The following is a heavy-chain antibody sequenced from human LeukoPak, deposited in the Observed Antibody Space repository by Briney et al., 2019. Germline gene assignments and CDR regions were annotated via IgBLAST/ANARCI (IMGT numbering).Heavy chain of an antibody. V-gene: IGHV4-30-2*01. D-gene: IGHD3-22*01. CDR2: IYHSGST. CDR3: ARVDHYYDSSIFDY. CDR1: GGSISSGGYS. J-gene: IGHJ4*02. Sequence: SQTLSLTCAVSGGSISSGGYSWSWIRQPPGKGLEWIGYIYHSGSTYYNPSLKSRVTISVDRSKNQFSLKLSSVTAADTAVYYCARVDHYYDSSIFDYWGQGTLVTVSS.